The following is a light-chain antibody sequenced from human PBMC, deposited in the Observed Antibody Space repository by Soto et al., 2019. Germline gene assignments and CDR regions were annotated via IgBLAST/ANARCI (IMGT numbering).Light chain of an antibody. CDR3: QQSYSTLSIS. J-gene: IGKJ5*01. CDR2: AAS. CDR1: ESISRH. Sequence: DIQMTQSPSSPSASVGDRVTITCRASESISRHLNWYQQKPGKAPNLLIYAASTLQNGVPSRFSGSGSGTDFTLTISSLQPEDFATYYCQQSYSTLSISFGQGTRLEIK. V-gene: IGKV1-39*01.